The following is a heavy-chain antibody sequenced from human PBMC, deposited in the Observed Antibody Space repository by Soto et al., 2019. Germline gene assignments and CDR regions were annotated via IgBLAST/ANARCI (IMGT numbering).Heavy chain of an antibody. J-gene: IGHJ4*02. CDR3: ARSRGKDWSSSWAYFDY. CDR2: IIPIFGTA. D-gene: IGHD6-13*01. V-gene: IGHV1-69*01. Sequence: QVQLVQSGAEVKKPGSSVKVSCKASGGTFSSYAISWVRQAPGQGLEWMGGIIPIFGTANYAQKFQGRVTIPADESTSTAYMELSSLRSEDTAVYYCARSRGKDWSSSWAYFDYWGQGTLVTVSS. CDR1: GGTFSSYA.